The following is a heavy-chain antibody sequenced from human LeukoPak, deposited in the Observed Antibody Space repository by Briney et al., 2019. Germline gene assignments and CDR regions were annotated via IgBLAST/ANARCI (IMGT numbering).Heavy chain of an antibody. CDR1: GHSISDYH. Sequence: PSETLSLTCTVSGHSISDYHWSWIRQPAGKGLEWIGRIINSGVTNYNPSLNSRVTISVDRSKNQFSLRLTSVTAADTAVYYCGTSEVGSSSYESYDYWGQGTQVTVSA. CDR2: IINSGVT. D-gene: IGHD1-26*01. V-gene: IGHV4-4*07. CDR3: GTSEVGSSSYESYDY. J-gene: IGHJ4*02.